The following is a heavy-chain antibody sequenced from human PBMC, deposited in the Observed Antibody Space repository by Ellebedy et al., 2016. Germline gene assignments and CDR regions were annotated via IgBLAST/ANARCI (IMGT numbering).Heavy chain of an antibody. J-gene: IGHJ5*02. D-gene: IGHD3-10*01. CDR3: SRDDYYRSGDWVNP. CDR1: GYIANKA. Sequence: GGSLRLXXIASGYIANKAMHWVRLRPGKGLEWVAVMSFDGEDVHYADSVRGRFSISRDNADSSLHLQMDSLRVEDTAVYFCSRDDYYRSGDWVNPWGQGTLVTVSS. V-gene: IGHV3-30*04. CDR2: MSFDGEDV.